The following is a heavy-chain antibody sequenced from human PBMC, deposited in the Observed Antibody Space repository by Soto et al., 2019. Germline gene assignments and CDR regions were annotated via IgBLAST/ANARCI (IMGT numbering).Heavy chain of an antibody. CDR3: ARSITMVRGVIIGYFDY. Sequence: QITLKESGPTLVKPTQTLTLTCTFSGFSLSTSGVGVGWIRQPPGKALEWLALIYWDDDKRYSPSLKSRLTITKDTSKNQVVLTMTNMEPVDTATYYCARSITMVRGVIIGYFDYWGQGTLVTVSS. CDR1: GFSLSTSGVG. D-gene: IGHD3-10*01. J-gene: IGHJ4*02. V-gene: IGHV2-5*02. CDR2: IYWDDDK.